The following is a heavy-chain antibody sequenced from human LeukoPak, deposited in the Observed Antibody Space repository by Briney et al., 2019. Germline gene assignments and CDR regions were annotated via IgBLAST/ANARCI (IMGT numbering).Heavy chain of an antibody. V-gene: IGHV4-59*01. Sequence: KTSETLSLTCTVSGGSIRSFYWSWIRQPPGKGLEWIGYIYYTGSTNYNPSLKSRVTISVDTSKNQFSLRPSSVTAADTAVYYCARQSISGSSLSYFDYWGQGTLVNVSS. CDR3: ARQSISGSSLSYFDY. D-gene: IGHD3-22*01. CDR2: IYYTGST. J-gene: IGHJ4*02. CDR1: GGSIRSFY.